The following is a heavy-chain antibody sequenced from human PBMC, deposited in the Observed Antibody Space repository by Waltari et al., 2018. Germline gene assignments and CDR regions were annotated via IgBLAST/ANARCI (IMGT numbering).Heavy chain of an antibody. V-gene: IGHV4-4*07. CDR1: GGSISSYY. Sequence: QVQLQESGPGLVKPSETLSLTCTVSGGSISSYYWSWIRQPAGKGLEWIGRIYTSGSTNYNPSRKSRVTMSVDTSKNQFSLKLSSVTAADTAVYYCARDGDSSSWYLSWFDPWGQGTLVTVSS. J-gene: IGHJ5*02. D-gene: IGHD6-13*01. CDR3: ARDGDSSSWYLSWFDP. CDR2: IYTSGST.